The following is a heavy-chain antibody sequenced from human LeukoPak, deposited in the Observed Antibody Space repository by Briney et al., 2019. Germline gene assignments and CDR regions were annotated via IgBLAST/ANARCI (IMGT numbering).Heavy chain of an antibody. CDR2: INHSGST. CDR3: ARNNWNDASFDY. CDR1: GGSFSGYY. V-gene: IGHV4-34*01. J-gene: IGHJ4*02. D-gene: IGHD1-1*01. Sequence: KSSETLSLTCAVFGGSFSGYYWSWIRQPPGKGLEWIGEINHSGSTNYNPSLKSRVTISVDTSKNQFSLKLSSVTAADTAVYYCARNNWNDASFDYWGQGTLVTVSS.